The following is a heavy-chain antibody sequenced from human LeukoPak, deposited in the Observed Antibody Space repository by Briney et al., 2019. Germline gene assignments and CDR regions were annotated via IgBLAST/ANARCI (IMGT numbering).Heavy chain of an antibody. CDR3: ARGPYSSGWYWVDY. V-gene: IGHV3-48*03. CDR1: GFTFSSYE. CDR2: ISSSGSTI. D-gene: IGHD6-19*01. J-gene: IGHJ4*02. Sequence: GGSLRLSCAASGFTFSSYEMNWVRQAPGKGPEWVSYISSSGSTIYYADSVKGRFTISRDNAKNSLYLQMNSLRAEDTAVYYCARGPYSSGWYWVDYWGQGTLVTVSS.